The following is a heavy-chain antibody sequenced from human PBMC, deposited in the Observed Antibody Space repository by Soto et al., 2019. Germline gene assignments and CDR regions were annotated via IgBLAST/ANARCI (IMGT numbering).Heavy chain of an antibody. D-gene: IGHD3-3*01. CDR1: GGSFIGYY. CDR3: ASTWYYDFWSGYYLDV. J-gene: IGHJ6*02. Sequence: SETLSLTCAVYGGSFIGYYWSWMRQPPGKGLEWIGEINHSGSTNYNPSLKSRVTISVDTSKNQFSLKLSSVTAADTAVYYCASTWYYDFWSGYYLDVWGQGTTVTVS. CDR2: INHSGST. V-gene: IGHV4-34*01.